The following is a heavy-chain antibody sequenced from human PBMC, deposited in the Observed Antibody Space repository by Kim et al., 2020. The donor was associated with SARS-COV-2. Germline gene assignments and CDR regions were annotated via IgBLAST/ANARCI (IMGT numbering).Heavy chain of an antibody. Sequence: SETLSLTCSVSGGSISSSYWSWIRQPPGKGLEWIGHIYYSGSTTTYSPSLKSRGAISIDTSRNQLSLNLTSVTAADTAVYYCARRDGWYFDTWGQGILVTVSS. CDR1: GGSISSSY. CDR2: IYYSGSTT. CDR3: ARRDGWYFDT. J-gene: IGHJ5*02. V-gene: IGHV4-59*08. D-gene: IGHD6-19*01.